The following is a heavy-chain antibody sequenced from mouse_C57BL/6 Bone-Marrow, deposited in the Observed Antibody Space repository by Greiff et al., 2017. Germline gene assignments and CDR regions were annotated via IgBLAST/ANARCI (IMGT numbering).Heavy chain of an antibody. CDR1: GYTFTSYW. CDR2: IHPNSGST. Sequence: VQLQQPGAELVKPGASVKLSCKASGYTFTSYWMHWVKQRPGQGLEWIGMIHPNSGSTNYNEKFKSKATLTVDKSSSPAYMQLSSLTSEDSAVYYCARSDGYQAWFAYWGQGTLVTVSA. V-gene: IGHV1-64*01. D-gene: IGHD2-3*01. CDR3: ARSDGYQAWFAY. J-gene: IGHJ3*01.